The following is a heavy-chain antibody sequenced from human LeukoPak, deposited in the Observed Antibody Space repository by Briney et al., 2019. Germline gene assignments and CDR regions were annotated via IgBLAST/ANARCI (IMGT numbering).Heavy chain of an antibody. Sequence: SSQTLSLTCTVSGGSISSGGYCWGWIRQHPGKGLEWIGYIYYSGSTYYNSSLKSRVTISVDTSKNQFSLKLSSVTAADTAVYYCARDRSRSWYAPNSYCMDVWGEGTTVTV. CDR3: ARDRSRSWYAPNSYCMDV. V-gene: IGHV4-31*03. D-gene: IGHD6-13*01. CDR2: IYYSGST. J-gene: IGHJ6*02. CDR1: GGSISSGGYC.